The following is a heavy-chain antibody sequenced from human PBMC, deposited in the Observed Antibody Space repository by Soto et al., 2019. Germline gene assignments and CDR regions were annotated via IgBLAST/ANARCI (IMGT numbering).Heavy chain of an antibody. CDR3: ARRVGVAAIPGGDY. Sequence: QVQLVQSGAEVKKPGSSVKVSCKASGGTFSSYTISWVRQAPGQGLEWMGRIIPILGIANYAQKFQGRVTITADKSTSTAYMELSSLRSEDTAVYYCARRVGVAAIPGGDYWGQGTLVTVSS. CDR1: GGTFSSYT. J-gene: IGHJ4*02. V-gene: IGHV1-69*02. D-gene: IGHD2-15*01. CDR2: IIPILGIA.